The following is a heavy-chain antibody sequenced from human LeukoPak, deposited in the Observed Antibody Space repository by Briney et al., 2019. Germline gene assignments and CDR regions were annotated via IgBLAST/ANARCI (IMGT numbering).Heavy chain of an antibody. CDR2: IISSSRTI. V-gene: IGHV3-48*01. Sequence: GGSLRLSCAASGFYFDSYTMNWVRQAPGKGLEWVSYIISSSRTIYYADSVKGRFTISRDNAKNSLYLQMNSLRAEDTAVYYCARRVTAMALDYWGQGTLVTVSS. CDR1: GFYFDSYT. CDR3: ARRVTAMALDY. J-gene: IGHJ4*02. D-gene: IGHD5-18*01.